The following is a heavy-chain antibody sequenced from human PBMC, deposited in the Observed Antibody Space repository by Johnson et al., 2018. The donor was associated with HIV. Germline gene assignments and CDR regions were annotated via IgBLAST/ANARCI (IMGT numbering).Heavy chain of an antibody. CDR3: AKPPGSTGNSAAFDI. CDR2: IRTQVYSSTT. CDR1: GFTFSDHY. J-gene: IGHJ3*02. V-gene: IGHV3-72*01. D-gene: IGHD6-13*01. Sequence: EQLVESGGGLVQPGGSLRLSCAASGFTFSDHYMDWVRQAPGKGLEWVVRIRTQVYSSTTEYAASVKGRFTISRDDSKNSLYLQLNSLRTEDTAVYYGAKPPGSTGNSAAFDIWGQGTMVTVSS.